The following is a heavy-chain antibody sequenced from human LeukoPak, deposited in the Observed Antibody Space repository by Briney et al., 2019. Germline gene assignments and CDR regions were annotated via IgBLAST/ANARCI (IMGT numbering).Heavy chain of an antibody. CDR2: INPNSGGT. CDR3: ARDRRVYYYDSSGRTRNMDV. V-gene: IGHV1-2*02. D-gene: IGHD3-22*01. J-gene: IGHJ6*03. CDR1: GYTFTSYA. Sequence: ASVKVSCKASGYTFTSYAMNWVRQAPGQGLEWMGWINPNSGGTNYAQKFQGRVTMTRDTSISTAYMELSRLRSDDTAVYYCARDRRVYYYDSSGRTRNMDVWGKGTTVTVSS.